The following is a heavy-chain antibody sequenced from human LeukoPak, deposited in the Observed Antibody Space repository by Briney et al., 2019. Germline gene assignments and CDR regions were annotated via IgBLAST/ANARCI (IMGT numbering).Heavy chain of an antibody. D-gene: IGHD1-20*01. V-gene: IGHV4-31*03. Sequence: SETLSLTCTVSGGSIRNGSYYWNWIRLRPGQGLEWIGYVYYTGSADYQLSLKSRSTISVDTSKNQFSLRLNSVTAADTAVYYCATSRAGLTVTSFDRWGQGTLVTVSS. CDR3: ATSRAGLTVTSFDR. J-gene: IGHJ4*02. CDR1: GGSIRNGSYY. CDR2: VYYTGSA.